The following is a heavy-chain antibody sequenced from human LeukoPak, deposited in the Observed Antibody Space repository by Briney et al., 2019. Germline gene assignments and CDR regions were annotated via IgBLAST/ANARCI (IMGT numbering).Heavy chain of an antibody. CDR2: ISDSGAST. CDR1: GFTFSSYA. Sequence: PGGSLRLSCAASGFTFSSYAMHWVRQAPGKGLEWVSGISDSGASTYYPDSVKGRFTISRDNSKNTLYLQMNSLRAEDTAVYYCARDGFEAPGAFDIWGQGTMVTVSS. V-gene: IGHV3-23*01. CDR3: ARDGFEAPGAFDI. D-gene: IGHD3-16*01. J-gene: IGHJ3*02.